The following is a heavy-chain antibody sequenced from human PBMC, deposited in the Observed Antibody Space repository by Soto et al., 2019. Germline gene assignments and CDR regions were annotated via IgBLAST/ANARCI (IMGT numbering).Heavy chain of an antibody. CDR1: GGSFSDYY. D-gene: IGHD3-16*01. V-gene: IGHV4-34*01. CDR2: INHGGST. CDR3: ARGKPLGHYAMDV. J-gene: IGHJ6*02. Sequence: SETLSLTCAVYGGSFSDYYWSWIRQPPGKGLDWSGEINHGGSTNYNPSLKSRVTISVDTSKNQSALTLSSVTAADTAGYYCARGKPLGHYAMDVWGQGPMVTVYS.